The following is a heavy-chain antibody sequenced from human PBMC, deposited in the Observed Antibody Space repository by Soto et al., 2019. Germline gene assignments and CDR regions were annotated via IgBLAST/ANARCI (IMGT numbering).Heavy chain of an antibody. D-gene: IGHD5-18*01. CDR3: ATRGYSFSYLPFDD. CDR1: GGSISSSSYY. J-gene: IGHJ4*01. Sequence: QLQLQESGPGLVKPSETLSLTCTVSGGSISSSSYYWGWIRQPPGKGLEWIGIIYYTGSTYYNPSLKSRVTISVNTSTTHFSLSLSSVTAADTAVYYCATRGYSFSYLPFDDWGHGNLVTVSS. V-gene: IGHV4-39*02. CDR2: IYYTGST.